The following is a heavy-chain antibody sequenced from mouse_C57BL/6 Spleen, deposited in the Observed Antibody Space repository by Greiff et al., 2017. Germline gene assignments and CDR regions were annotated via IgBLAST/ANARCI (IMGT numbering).Heavy chain of an antibody. CDR1: GYTFTNYW. CDR3: ARSDDYPDY. J-gene: IGHJ2*01. CDR2: IYPGGGYT. D-gene: IGHD2-4*01. Sequence: QVQLQQSGAELVRPGTSVKMSCKASGYTFTNYWIGWAKQRPGHGLEWIGDIYPGGGYTNYNEKFKGKATLTADKSSSTAYMELRSLTSEDSAVYFCARSDDYPDYWGQGTTLTVSS. V-gene: IGHV1-63*01.